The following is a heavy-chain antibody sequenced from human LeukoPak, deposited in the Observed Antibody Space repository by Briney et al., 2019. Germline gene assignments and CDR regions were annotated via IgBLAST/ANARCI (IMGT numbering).Heavy chain of an antibody. V-gene: IGHV3-74*01. Sequence: GGSLRLSCAASGFTFSSYWMHWVRQAPGKGLVWVSRINSDGSSTSYADSVKGRFTISRDNAKNTLYLQMNSLRAEDTAVYYCARGARYSSSWYLDYGDYPSDYWGQGTLVTVSS. CDR3: ARGARYSSSWYLDYGDYPSDY. CDR2: INSDGSST. D-gene: IGHD6-13*01. CDR1: GFTFSSYW. J-gene: IGHJ4*02.